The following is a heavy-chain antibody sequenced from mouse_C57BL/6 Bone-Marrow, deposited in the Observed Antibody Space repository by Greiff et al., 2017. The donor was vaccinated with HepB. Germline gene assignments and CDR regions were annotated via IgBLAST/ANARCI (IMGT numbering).Heavy chain of an antibody. V-gene: IGHV6-3*01. CDR1: GFTFSNYW. J-gene: IGHJ3*01. Sequence: EVKLQESGGGLVQPGGSMKLSCVASGFTFSNYWMNWVRQSPEKGLEWVAQIRLKSDNYATHYAESVKGRFTISRDDSKSSVYLQMNNLRAEDTGIYYCTDGRTIAYWGQGTLVTVSA. CDR2: IRLKSDNYAT. D-gene: IGHD1-1*01. CDR3: TDGRTIAY.